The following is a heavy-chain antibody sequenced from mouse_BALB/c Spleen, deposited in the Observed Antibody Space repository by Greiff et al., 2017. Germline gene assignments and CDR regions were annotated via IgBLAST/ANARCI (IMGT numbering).Heavy chain of an antibody. CDR2: ISSGGST. D-gene: IGHD2-4*01. CDR3: AREGGLSFDY. Sequence: EVMLVESGGGLVKPGGSLKLSCAASGFTFSSYAMSWVRQTPEKRLEWVASISSGGSTYYPDSVKGRFTISRDNARNILYLEMSSLRSEDTAMYYCAREGGLSFDYWGQGTTLTVSS. V-gene: IGHV5-6-5*01. CDR1: GFTFSSYA. J-gene: IGHJ2*01.